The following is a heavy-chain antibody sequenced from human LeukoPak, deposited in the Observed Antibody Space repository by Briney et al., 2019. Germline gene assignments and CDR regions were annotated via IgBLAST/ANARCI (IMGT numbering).Heavy chain of an antibody. CDR3: ALLVVTVGTPYYYYGVDV. J-gene: IGHJ6*02. CDR2: INPNSGGT. Sequence: ASVKVSCKASGYTFTDYYMRWVRQAPGQGLEWMGWINPNSGGTNYAPRFQGRVTMTRDTSISTACMDLSRLRSDDTAVYYCALLVVTVGTPYYYYGVDVWGQGTTVTVSS. CDR1: GYTFTDYY. D-gene: IGHD3-22*01. V-gene: IGHV1-2*02.